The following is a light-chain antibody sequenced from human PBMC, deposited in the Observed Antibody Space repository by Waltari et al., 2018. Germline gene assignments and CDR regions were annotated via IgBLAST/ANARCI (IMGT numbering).Light chain of an antibody. J-gene: IGLJ1*01. CDR1: ELPSKN. CDR3: YSSDTTGLRV. V-gene: IGLV3-10*01. CDR2: ADT. Sequence: SYELTQPPSVSVSPGQTARITCSGHELPSKNAYWFQQNAGQAPRLVIYADTKRPSGIPARFSGSSSGTVATLTITGAQVDDEADYYCYSSDTTGLRVFGGGTTVVVL.